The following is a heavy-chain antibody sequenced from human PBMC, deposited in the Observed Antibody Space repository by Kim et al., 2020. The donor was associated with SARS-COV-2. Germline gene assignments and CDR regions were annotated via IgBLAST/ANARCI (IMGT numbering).Heavy chain of an antibody. J-gene: IGHJ4*02. CDR3: ARARGWTNFDY. Sequence: TNSPPPPKSRVTMSVDTSKNQFSLRLTSVTAADPAVYYCARARGWTNFDYWGQGTLVTVSS. D-gene: IGHD6-19*01. CDR2: T. V-gene: IGHV4-4*07.